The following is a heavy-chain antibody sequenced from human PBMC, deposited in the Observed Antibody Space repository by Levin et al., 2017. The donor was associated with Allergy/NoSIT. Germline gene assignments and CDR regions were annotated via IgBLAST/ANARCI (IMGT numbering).Heavy chain of an antibody. D-gene: IGHD2-2*01. V-gene: IGHV1-2*02. CDR1: GYTFTGYY. CDR2: INPNSGGT. J-gene: IGHJ6*03. CDR3: AVLGYCSSTSCRNTPYYYYYMDV. Sequence: GGSLRLSCKASGYTFTGYYMHWVRQAPGHGLEWMGWINPNSGGTNYAQKFQGRVTMTRDTSISTAYMELSRLRSDDTAVYYCAVLGYCSSTSCRNTPYYYYYMDVWGKGTTVTVSS.